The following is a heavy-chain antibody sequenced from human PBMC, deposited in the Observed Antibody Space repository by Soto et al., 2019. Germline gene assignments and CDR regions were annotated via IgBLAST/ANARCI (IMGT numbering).Heavy chain of an antibody. J-gene: IGHJ6*02. CDR2: MNANSGNT. Sequence: QVRLVQSGAEVKKPGASVKVSCKASGYTFTSYDINWVRQAPGQGLEWMGWMNANSGNTDYAQKFQGRVTMTRNTPISTAYMELSSLRSEDTAVYYCARGSYYVWSGYYYYYGMDVWGQGTTVTVSS. CDR1: GYTFTSYD. D-gene: IGHD3-3*01. CDR3: ARGSYYVWSGYYYYYGMDV. V-gene: IGHV1-8*01.